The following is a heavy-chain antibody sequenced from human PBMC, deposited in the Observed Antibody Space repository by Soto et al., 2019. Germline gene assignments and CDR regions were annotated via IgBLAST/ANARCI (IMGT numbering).Heavy chain of an antibody. CDR3: AAGRLRNVLFDY. Sequence: EVQLVESGGGLVQPGGSLRLSCAASEFTVSSNYMSWVRQAPGKGLEWVSILYSVGTTYYADSVKGRFTISRDNSKNTLYLQMNSLRAEDTAVYYCAAGRLRNVLFDYWGQGTMVTVSS. J-gene: IGHJ4*02. D-gene: IGHD2-8*01. CDR1: EFTVSSNY. CDR2: LYSVGTT. V-gene: IGHV3-66*01.